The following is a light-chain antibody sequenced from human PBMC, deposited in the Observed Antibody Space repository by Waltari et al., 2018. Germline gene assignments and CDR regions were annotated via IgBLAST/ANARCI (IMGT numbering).Light chain of an antibody. CDR3: QSYDITLNAVV. J-gene: IGLJ2*01. V-gene: IGLV1-40*01. Sequence: YQLLPWIPPTRRAIGNNTRPSGVPDRFSASKSATSASLSITGLEAEDEADYYCQSYDITLNAVVFGAGTKVTVL. CDR2: GNN.